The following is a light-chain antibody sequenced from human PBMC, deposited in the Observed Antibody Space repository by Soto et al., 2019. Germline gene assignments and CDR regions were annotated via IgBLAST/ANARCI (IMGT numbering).Light chain of an antibody. Sequence: EIVMTQSPGSLSLSPGERATLSCRASQSVSSNLAWYQQKPGQAPRLLIYGASTRATGIPARFSGSGSGTEFTLTISSLQSEDFAVYYCQQYDNSAWTFGQGTRLEIK. CDR1: QSVSSN. CDR2: GAS. CDR3: QQYDNSAWT. V-gene: IGKV3-15*01. J-gene: IGKJ5*01.